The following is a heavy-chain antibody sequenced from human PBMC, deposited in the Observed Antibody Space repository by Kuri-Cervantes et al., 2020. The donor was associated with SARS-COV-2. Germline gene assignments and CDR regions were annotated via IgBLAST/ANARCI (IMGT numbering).Heavy chain of an antibody. CDR3: ASQSSFDGFDI. D-gene: IGHD2-15*01. Sequence: GGSLRLSCAAPGFTFSGHWIHWVRQAPGKGLVWVSRINPDGSGIFNVDSVKGRFTISRDNAKNMLYLQMDSLRAEDTAVYYCASQSSFDGFDIWGKGTMVTVSS. J-gene: IGHJ3*02. V-gene: IGHV3-74*01. CDR1: GFTFSGHW. CDR2: INPDGSGI.